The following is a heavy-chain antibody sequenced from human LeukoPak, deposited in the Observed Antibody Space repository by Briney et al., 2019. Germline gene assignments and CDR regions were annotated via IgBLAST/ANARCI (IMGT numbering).Heavy chain of an antibody. V-gene: IGHV4-39*06. Sequence: KTSETLSLTCTVSGVSISNYYWGWIRQPPGEGLEWIGSIYYSGSNYYNSSLQSRVTISVHMSNNQFALKLSSVTAADTAVYYCTGATGAGLIDYWGQGTLVTVSS. J-gene: IGHJ4*02. CDR1: GVSISNYY. CDR3: TGATGAGLIDY. D-gene: IGHD1-1*01. CDR2: IYYSGSN.